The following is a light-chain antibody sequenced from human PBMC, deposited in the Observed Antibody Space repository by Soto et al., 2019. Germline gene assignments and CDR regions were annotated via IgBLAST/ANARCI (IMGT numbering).Light chain of an antibody. CDR1: QDITNS. J-gene: IGKJ3*01. CDR3: QQYDHFPPRVT. Sequence: DIQMTQSPSSLSASVGDRVTITCQASQDITNSLNWYQHKPGKAPKLLISDASDLEMGVPSRFNGSGSGTDFTFIISSLQPEDTATYYCQQYDHFPPRVTFGPGTKVDIK. CDR2: DAS. V-gene: IGKV1-33*01.